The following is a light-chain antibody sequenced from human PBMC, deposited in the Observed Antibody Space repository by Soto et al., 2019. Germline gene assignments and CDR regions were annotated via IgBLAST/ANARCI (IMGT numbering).Light chain of an antibody. V-gene: IGLV2-14*01. CDR1: SSDVGGYNY. CDR3: SSYTTSSTLSVV. J-gene: IGLJ2*01. CDR2: GVT. Sequence: QSALTQPASVSGSPGQSITISCTGTSSDVGGYNYVSWYQQHPGKAPKLMIYGVTYRPSGVSNRFSGSKSGNTASLTISGRQAEDEADYYCSSYTTSSTLSVVFGGGTKLTVL.